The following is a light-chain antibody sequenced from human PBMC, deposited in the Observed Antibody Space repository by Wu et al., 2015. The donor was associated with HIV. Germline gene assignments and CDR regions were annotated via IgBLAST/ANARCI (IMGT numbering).Light chain of an antibody. J-gene: IGKJ2*03. CDR3: QQYNDWPPYS. CDR2: DAS. V-gene: IGKV3-15*01. Sequence: EIVLTQSPGTLSLSPGERATLSCRASQSVGGDLAWYQQKPGQAPRLLIYDASTRAPGVPARFSGSGSGTEFTLTISSLQSEDLADYYCQQYNDWPPYSFGQGTKLEI. CDR1: QSVGGD.